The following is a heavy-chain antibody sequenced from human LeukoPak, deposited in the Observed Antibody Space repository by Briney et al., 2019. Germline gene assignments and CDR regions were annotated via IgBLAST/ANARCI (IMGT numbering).Heavy chain of an antibody. V-gene: IGHV3-23*01. CDR2: ISGSGSST. CDR1: GFTFSSYG. Sequence: GGTLRLSCAASGFTFSSYGMSWVRQAPGKGLEWVSVISGSGSSTYYADSVKGRFTISRDNSKNTLYLQMNSLRAEDTAVYYCAKVPYYDSSAYFDYWGQEPWSPSPQ. J-gene: IGHJ4*01. D-gene: IGHD3-22*01. CDR3: AKVPYYDSSAYFDY.